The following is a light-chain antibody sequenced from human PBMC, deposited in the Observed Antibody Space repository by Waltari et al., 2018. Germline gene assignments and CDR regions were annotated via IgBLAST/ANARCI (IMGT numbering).Light chain of an antibody. CDR2: DVN. Sequence: HSALTQPASVSGSPGQSITIPCSGMSSDRDVDTYNLVSWFPQHPGKAPKLVIYDVNNRPSGVSDRFSGSRSGNTASLTISRLQSEDEADYYCTSYTDNSVIFGGGTKLTVL. CDR3: TSYTDNSVI. J-gene: IGLJ2*01. CDR1: SSDRDVDTYNL. V-gene: IGLV2-14*03.